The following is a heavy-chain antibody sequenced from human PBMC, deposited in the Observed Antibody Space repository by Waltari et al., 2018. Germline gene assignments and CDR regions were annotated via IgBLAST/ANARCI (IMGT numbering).Heavy chain of an antibody. D-gene: IGHD2-8*02. CDR1: GFTVSSNY. CDR2: IYSGGST. J-gene: IGHJ6*02. CDR3: ARQAISPSWYWYGMDV. V-gene: IGHV3-53*01. Sequence: EVQLVESGGGLIQPGGSLRLSCAASGFTVSSNYMSWVRRAPGKGLEWVSVIYSGGSTYYADSVKVRFTISRDNSKNTLYLQMNSLRAEDTAVYYCARQAISPSWYWYGMDVWGQGTTVTVSS.